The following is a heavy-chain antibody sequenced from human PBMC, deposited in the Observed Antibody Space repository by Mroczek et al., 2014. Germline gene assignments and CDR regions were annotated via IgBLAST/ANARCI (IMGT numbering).Heavy chain of an antibody. D-gene: IGHD2-2*01. CDR1: GGSFSGYY. CDR2: INHSGST. V-gene: IGHV4-34*01. J-gene: IGHJ5*02. Sequence: QVQLQQWGAGLLKPSETLSLTCAVYGGSFSGYYWSWIRQPPGKGLEWIGEINHSGSTNYNPSLKSRVTISVDTSKNQFSLKLSSVTAADTAVYYCASLVVPAATVTYWFDPWGQGTLVTVSS. CDR3: ASLVVPAATVTYWFDP.